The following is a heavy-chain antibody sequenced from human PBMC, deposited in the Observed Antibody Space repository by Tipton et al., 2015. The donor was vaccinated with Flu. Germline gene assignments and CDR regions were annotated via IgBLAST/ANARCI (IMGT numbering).Heavy chain of an antibody. J-gene: IGHJ4*02. Sequence: TLSLTCSVSGYSISSGYYWGWVRRPPGKGLEWIGTIYHSGSTYYNPSLKSRLTISVDTSKNQFSLNLSSVTAADTAVYYCAREGRSVTTFSSFDYWGQGTLVTV. V-gene: IGHV4-38-2*02. CDR2: IYHSGST. CDR1: GYSISSGYY. D-gene: IGHD4-11*01. CDR3: AREGRSVTTFSSFDY.